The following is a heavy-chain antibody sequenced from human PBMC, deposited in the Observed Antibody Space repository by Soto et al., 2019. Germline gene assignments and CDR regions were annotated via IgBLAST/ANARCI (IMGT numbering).Heavy chain of an antibody. D-gene: IGHD1-26*01. V-gene: IGHV3-23*01. Sequence: EVQLLESGGGLVQPGGSLRLSCAASGFTFSSYAMNWVRQAPGKGLEWVSVVSGSGGSTYYADSVQGRFTISRDNSKNKLYLQMNSLRAEDTAIYYCARRGPGTYFDYWGQGTLVTVSS. CDR2: VSGSGGST. CDR3: ARRGPGTYFDY. CDR1: GFTFSSYA. J-gene: IGHJ4*02.